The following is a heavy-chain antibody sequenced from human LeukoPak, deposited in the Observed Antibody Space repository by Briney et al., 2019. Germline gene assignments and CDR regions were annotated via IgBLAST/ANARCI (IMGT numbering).Heavy chain of an antibody. CDR1: GFTFSSYE. V-gene: IGHV3-48*03. CDR2: ISSSGSTI. CDR3: ARGIFTFGGVIANFDY. Sequence: TGGSLRLSCAASGFTFSSYEMNWVRQAPGKGLEWVSYISSSGSTIYYADSVKSRFTISRDNAKNSLYLQMNSLRAEDTAGYYCARGIFTFGGVIANFDYWGQGTLVTVSS. J-gene: IGHJ4*02. D-gene: IGHD3-16*02.